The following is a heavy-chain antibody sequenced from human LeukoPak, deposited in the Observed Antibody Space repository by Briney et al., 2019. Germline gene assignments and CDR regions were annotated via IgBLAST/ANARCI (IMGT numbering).Heavy chain of an antibody. V-gene: IGHV3-30*17. D-gene: IGHD4-23*01. CDR3: ARDDGPYGGNSFFDY. Sequence: GGSLRLSCAASGFTFSSYAMHWVRRAPGKGLEWVAVISYDGSNKYYADSVKGRFTISRDNSKNTLYLQMNSLRAEDTAVYYCARDDGPYGGNSFFDYWGQGTLVTVSS. CDR2: ISYDGSNK. CDR1: GFTFSSYA. J-gene: IGHJ4*02.